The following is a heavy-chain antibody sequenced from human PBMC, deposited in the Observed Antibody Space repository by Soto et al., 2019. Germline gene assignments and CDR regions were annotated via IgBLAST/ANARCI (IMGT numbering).Heavy chain of an antibody. CDR3: ARAQSPYYYDSSGYYDYFDY. CDR2: IIPIFGTA. J-gene: IGHJ4*02. V-gene: IGHV1-69*13. CDR1: GGTFSSYA. Sequence: GASVKVSCKASGGTFSSYAISWVRQAPGQGLEWMGGIIPIFGTANYAQKFQGRVTITADESTSTAYMELSSLRSEDTAVYYCARAQSPYYYDSSGYYDYFDYWGQGTLVTVSS. D-gene: IGHD3-22*01.